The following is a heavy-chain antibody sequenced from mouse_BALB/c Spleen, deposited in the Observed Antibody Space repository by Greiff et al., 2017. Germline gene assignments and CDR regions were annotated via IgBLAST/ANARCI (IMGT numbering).Heavy chain of an antibody. CDR2: INPYNDGT. CDR3: ARCDYDVGYYAMDY. D-gene: IGHD2-4*01. CDR1: GYTFTSYV. V-gene: IGHV1-14*01. Sequence: VHVKQSGPELVKPGASVKMSCKASGYTFTSYVMHWVKQKPGQGLEWIGYINPYNDGTKYNEKFKGKATLTSDKSSSTAYMELSSLTSEDSAVYYCARCDYDVGYYAMDYWGQGTSVTVSS. J-gene: IGHJ4*01.